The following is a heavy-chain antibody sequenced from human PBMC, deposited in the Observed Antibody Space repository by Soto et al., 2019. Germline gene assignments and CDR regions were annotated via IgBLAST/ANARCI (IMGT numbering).Heavy chain of an antibody. CDR3: ARSRRDKTFQH. CDR1: GFTVSSNY. Sequence: EVQLVETGGGLIQPGGSLRLSCAASGFTVSSNYMSWVRQAPGKGLEWVSDIYSGGSTYYADSVKGRFTISRDNSKNTLYLQMNSLRAEDTAVYYCARSRRDKTFQHWGQGTLVTVSS. J-gene: IGHJ1*01. V-gene: IGHV3-53*02. CDR2: IYSGGST.